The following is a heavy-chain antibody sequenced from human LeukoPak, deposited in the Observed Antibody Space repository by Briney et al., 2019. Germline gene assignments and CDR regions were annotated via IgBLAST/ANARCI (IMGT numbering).Heavy chain of an antibody. V-gene: IGHV1-2*02. CDR2: INPNSGDT. CDR3: ARAKWESSTTCYGA. J-gene: IGHJ5*02. Sequence: ASVKVSCKASGYTFTGYYIHWVRQAPGQGLEWMGWINPNSGDTNYAQKFQGRVTMIRDTSISTAYMELSSLKSDDTAVYYCARAKWESSTTCYGAWGQGTLVTVSS. D-gene: IGHD2-2*01. CDR1: GYTFTGYY.